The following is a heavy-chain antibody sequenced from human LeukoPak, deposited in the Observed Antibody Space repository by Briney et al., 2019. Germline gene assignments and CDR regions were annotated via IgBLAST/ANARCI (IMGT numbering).Heavy chain of an antibody. CDR2: IWYDGSNR. CDR3: AREGLKYSSSWYPDY. V-gene: IGHV3-33*01. J-gene: IGHJ4*02. Sequence: PGGSLRLSCAASGFTFSSYGMHWVRQAPGKGLEWVAVIWYDGSNRYYADSVKGRFTISSDNSKNTLYLQMNSLRAEDTAVYYCAREGLKYSSSWYPDYWGKGTLVTVS. CDR1: GFTFSSYG. D-gene: IGHD6-13*01.